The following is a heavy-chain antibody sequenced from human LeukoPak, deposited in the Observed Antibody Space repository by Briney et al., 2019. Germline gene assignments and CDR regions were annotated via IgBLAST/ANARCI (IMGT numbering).Heavy chain of an antibody. Sequence: SETLSLTCTVSGGSMSPFYWSWIRQSPGKGLEWIGSIYYSGGTNYNPSLKSRVTISVDTSKNQFPLELSSVTAADMAVYYCAVNSTKHTFDIWGQGTMVTVSS. D-gene: IGHD1-1*01. CDR2: IYYSGGT. CDR1: GGSMSPFY. J-gene: IGHJ3*02. CDR3: AVNSTKHTFDI. V-gene: IGHV4-59*08.